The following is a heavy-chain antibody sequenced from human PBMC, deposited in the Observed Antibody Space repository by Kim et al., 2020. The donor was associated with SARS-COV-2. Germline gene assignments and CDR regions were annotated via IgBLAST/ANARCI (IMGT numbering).Heavy chain of an antibody. CDR1: GGSISSGDYY. V-gene: IGHV4-30-4*01. CDR2: IYYSGST. J-gene: IGHJ6*02. D-gene: IGHD6-13*01. CDR3: ARDDPLGVAAAGTSHGMDV. Sequence: SETLSLTCTVSGGSISSGDYYWSWIRQPPGKGLEWIGYIYYSGSTYYNPSLKSRVTISVDTSKNQFSLKLSSVTAADTAVYYCARDDPLGVAAAGTSHGMDVWGQGTTVTVSS.